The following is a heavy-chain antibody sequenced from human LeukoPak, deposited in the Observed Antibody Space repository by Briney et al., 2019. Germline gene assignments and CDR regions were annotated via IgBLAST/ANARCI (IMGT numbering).Heavy chain of an antibody. CDR2: ISAYNGNT. Sequence: ASVKVSCEASGYTFTSYGISWVRQAPGQGLEWMGWISAYNGNTNYAQKLQGRVTMTTDTSTSIAYMELRSLSSDDTAVYYCARDQGSSSFDYWGQGTLVTVSS. J-gene: IGHJ4*02. CDR1: GYTFTSYG. CDR3: ARDQGSSSFDY. V-gene: IGHV1-18*04. D-gene: IGHD6-13*01.